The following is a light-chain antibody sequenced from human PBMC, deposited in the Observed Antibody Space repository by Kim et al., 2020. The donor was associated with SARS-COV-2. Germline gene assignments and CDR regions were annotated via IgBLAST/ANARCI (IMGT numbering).Light chain of an antibody. CDR3: SAWDSSLNVWV. J-gene: IGLJ3*02. Sequence: QTAPLTCTGNNNNVGNQGAAWLQQHQGHPPKLLSYRNNNRPSGISERFSASRSGDTASLTITGLQPEDETVYYCSAWDSSLNVWVFGGGTQLTVL. V-gene: IGLV10-54*04. CDR2: RNN. CDR1: NNNVGNQG.